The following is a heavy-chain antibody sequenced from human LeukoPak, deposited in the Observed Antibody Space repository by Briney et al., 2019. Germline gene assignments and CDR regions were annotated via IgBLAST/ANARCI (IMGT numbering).Heavy chain of an antibody. V-gene: IGHV3-23*01. J-gene: IGHJ4*02. CDR1: GFTFSSYA. CDR2: ISGSGGST. D-gene: IGHD2-2*01. CDR3: AKDPGSVLSVVQAAMRFDY. Sequence: PGGSLRLSCAASGFTFSSYAMSWVRQAPGKGLEWVSAISGSGGSTYYADSVRGRFTISRDNSKNTLYLQMNSLRAEDTAVYYCAKDPGSVLSVVQAAMRFDYWGQGTLVTVSS.